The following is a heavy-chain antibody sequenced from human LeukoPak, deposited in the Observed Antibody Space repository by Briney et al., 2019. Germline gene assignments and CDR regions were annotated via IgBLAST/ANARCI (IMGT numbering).Heavy chain of an antibody. CDR1: GFTLSSYG. V-gene: IGHV3-23*01. CDR3: ARVRFSSVGSRGLDY. Sequence: PGGSLRLSCAASGFTLSSYGMSWVRQAPGKGLEWVSGISDSGGNTYYTDSVKGRFTISRDNSENTLDLQMNSLRAEDTAVYYCARVRFSSVGSRGLDYWGQGTLVTVSS. J-gene: IGHJ4*02. D-gene: IGHD3-10*01. CDR2: ISDSGGNT.